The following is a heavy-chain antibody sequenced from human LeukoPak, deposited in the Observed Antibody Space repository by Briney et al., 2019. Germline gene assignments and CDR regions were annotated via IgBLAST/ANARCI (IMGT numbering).Heavy chain of an antibody. V-gene: IGHV4-4*07. CDR2: IHTSGST. D-gene: IGHD3-10*01. Sequence: SETLSLTCTVSGVSISSYYWSWIRQPAGKGLEWIGRIHTSGSTNYNPSLKSRVTMSVDTSKNQFSLKLSSATAADTAVYYCARDMYYYGSGSYRFDYWGQGTLVTVSS. CDR3: ARDMYYYGSGSYRFDY. J-gene: IGHJ4*02. CDR1: GVSISSYY.